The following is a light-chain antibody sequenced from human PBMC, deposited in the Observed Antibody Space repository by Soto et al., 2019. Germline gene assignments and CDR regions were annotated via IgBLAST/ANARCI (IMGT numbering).Light chain of an antibody. Sequence: DIVMTQSPLSLPVTPGEPASMPCRSSQSLLHSNGYNYLDWYLQKPGQSPQLLIYLGSNRASGVPDRFSGSGSGTDFTLKISRVEAEDVGVYYCMQALQTPLTFGGGTKVDIK. CDR1: QSLLHSNGYNY. J-gene: IGKJ4*01. CDR2: LGS. V-gene: IGKV2-28*01. CDR3: MQALQTPLT.